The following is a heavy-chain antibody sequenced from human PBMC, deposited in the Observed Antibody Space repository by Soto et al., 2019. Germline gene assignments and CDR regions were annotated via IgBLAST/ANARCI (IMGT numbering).Heavy chain of an antibody. Sequence: QITLKESGPTLVKTTQTLRLTCIFSGFSLSTSGVGVGWIRQPPGKALEWLALIYWDDDKRYSQSLKSRLTITQDTSKNQVVLTITNKDPVYTATYYCEHRCVLRFLEWLPYGMDVWGQGITVTLSS. CDR3: EHRCVLRFLEWLPYGMDV. CDR2: IYWDDDK. D-gene: IGHD3-3*01. J-gene: IGHJ6*02. CDR1: GFSLSTSGVG. V-gene: IGHV2-5*02.